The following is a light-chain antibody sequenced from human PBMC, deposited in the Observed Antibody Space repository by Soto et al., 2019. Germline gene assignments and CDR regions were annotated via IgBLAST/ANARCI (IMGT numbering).Light chain of an antibody. V-gene: IGKV3-20*01. CDR2: AAS. CDR3: QQYGRT. CDR1: QSMSTNY. J-gene: IGKJ5*01. Sequence: DIVLTQSPGTLSLPPGETATLSCRASQSMSTNYLAWYQHKPGQAPRLLIYAASNRITGIPDRFTGSGSGTDFTLTISGLEPEDFAIYYCQQYGRTFGQGTRLEIK.